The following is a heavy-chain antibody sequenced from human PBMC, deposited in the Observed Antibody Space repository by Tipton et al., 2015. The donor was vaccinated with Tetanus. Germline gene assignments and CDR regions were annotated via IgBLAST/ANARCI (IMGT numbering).Heavy chain of an antibody. J-gene: IGHJ4*02. CDR2: ISPLSGHT. Sequence: QLVQSGAEMKKPGASVRVSCKASGYTFNRYGITWERQAPGQGLKWMGWISPLSGHTNYANEVQDRVTMTTDTSTSTAYMELRSLRSDDTAVYYCARDYFGSGSNYYFDYWGQGSLVTVSS. CDR3: ARDYFGSGSNYYFDY. D-gene: IGHD3-10*01. V-gene: IGHV1-18*01. CDR1: GYTFNRYG.